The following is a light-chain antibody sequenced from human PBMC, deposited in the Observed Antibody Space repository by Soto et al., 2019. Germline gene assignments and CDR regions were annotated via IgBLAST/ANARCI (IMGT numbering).Light chain of an antibody. Sequence: QSVLTQPASVSGSPGQSITISCTGTISDVGSYNYVSWYQQYPGKAPKLMIYDVSTRPSGVSDRFSGSKSGNTASLTISGLRAEDEADYYCGSYTTSSTYVFVTGTKVTVL. V-gene: IGLV2-14*03. CDR1: ISDVGSYNY. J-gene: IGLJ1*01. CDR2: DVS. CDR3: GSYTTSSTYV.